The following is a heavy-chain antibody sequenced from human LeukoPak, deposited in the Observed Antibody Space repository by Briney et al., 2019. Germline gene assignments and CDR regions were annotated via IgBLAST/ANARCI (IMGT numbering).Heavy chain of an antibody. CDR1: GGSISSYY. CDR3: ASTPVDTAMVSYFDY. J-gene: IGHJ4*02. D-gene: IGHD5-18*01. CDR2: IYYSGST. V-gene: IGHV4-59*01. Sequence: PSETLSLTCTVSGGSISSYYWSWIRQPPGKGLEWIGYIYYSGSTNYNPSLKSRVTISVDTFKNQFSLKLSSVTAADTAVYYCASTPVDTAMVSYFDYWGQGTLVTVSS.